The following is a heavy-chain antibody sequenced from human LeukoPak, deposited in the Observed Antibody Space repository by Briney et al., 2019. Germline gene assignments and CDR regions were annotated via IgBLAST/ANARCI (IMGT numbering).Heavy chain of an antibody. CDR2: ISTDARTI. CDR1: GFAFSTNW. V-gene: IGHV3-74*01. J-gene: IGHJ4*02. Sequence: GGSLRLSCAASGFAFSTNWMHWVRQAPGKGLVWVSHISTDARTITYADFVKGRFTISRDNAKNTLYLQMNSLRVEDTAVYYCAGPSSSGVGYWGQGTLVTVSS. CDR3: AGPSSSGVGY. D-gene: IGHD6-6*01.